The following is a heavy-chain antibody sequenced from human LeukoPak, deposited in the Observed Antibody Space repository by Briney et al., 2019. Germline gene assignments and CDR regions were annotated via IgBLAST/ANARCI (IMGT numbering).Heavy chain of an antibody. CDR2: ITSAGGGS. D-gene: IGHD6-19*01. Sequence: GGSLRLSCAASGFTFSSSAMSWVRQAPGKGLEWVSSITSAGGGSYYPDSVKGRFTISRDNAKNSLYLQMNSLRVEDTAFYYCAKDNRRHYTSGPNPDSLHWGQGALVTVSS. J-gene: IGHJ4*02. CDR1: GFTFSSSA. V-gene: IGHV3-23*01. CDR3: AKDNRRHYTSGPNPDSLH.